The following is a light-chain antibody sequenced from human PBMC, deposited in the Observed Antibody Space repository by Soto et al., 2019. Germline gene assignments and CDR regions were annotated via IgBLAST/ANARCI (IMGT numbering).Light chain of an antibody. Sequence: EIVLTQSPGTLSLSPGERATLSCRASQSVSSSYLAWYQQKPGQAPRLLIYGASSRATGIPDRFSGSGSETDFTLTISRLEPEDFEVYYCQQLGTFGQGTRLEIK. CDR2: GAS. V-gene: IGKV3-20*01. CDR3: QQLGT. CDR1: QSVSSSY. J-gene: IGKJ5*01.